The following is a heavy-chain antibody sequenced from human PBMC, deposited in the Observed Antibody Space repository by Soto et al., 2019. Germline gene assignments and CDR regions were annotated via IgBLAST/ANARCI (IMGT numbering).Heavy chain of an antibody. J-gene: IGHJ4*02. CDR3: TGEVASGY. V-gene: IGHV3-30*03. D-gene: IGHD2-8*02. CDR2: ISRDGGTK. CDR1: GFTVSSYG. Sequence: LRLSCAASGFTVSSYGMHWVRQAPGKGLEWVAVISRDGGTKYYADSVKGRFTISKDNSRNTLFLEMNSLRGDDMAVYYCTGEVASGYWGQGTLVTVSS.